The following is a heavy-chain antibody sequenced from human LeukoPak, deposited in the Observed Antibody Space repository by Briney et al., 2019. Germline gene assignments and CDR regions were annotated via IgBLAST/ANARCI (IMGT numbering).Heavy chain of an antibody. Sequence: SVKVSCKASGGTFSSYAISWVRQAPGQGLEWMGGIIPIFGTANYAQKFQGRVTITADESTSTAYMELSSLRSEDTAVYYCARVSHCSSTSGSVDGYYYYYYGMDVWGKGTTVTVSS. V-gene: IGHV1-69*13. J-gene: IGHJ6*04. CDR3: ARVSHCSSTSGSVDGYYYYYYGMDV. CDR1: GGTFSSYA. CDR2: IIPIFGTA. D-gene: IGHD2-2*01.